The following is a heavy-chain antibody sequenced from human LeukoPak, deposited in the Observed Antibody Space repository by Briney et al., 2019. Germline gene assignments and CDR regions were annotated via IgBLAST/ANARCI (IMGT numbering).Heavy chain of an antibody. D-gene: IGHD6-13*01. V-gene: IGHV3-11*06. CDR1: GFTFSSYA. CDR2: ISTSSYT. CDR3: VRCISWGFDP. Sequence: GGSLRLSCAASGFTFSSYAMSWIRQAPGKGLEWVSYISTSSYTNYADSVKGRFTISRDNAKNSLYLQMNGLGAEDTAVYYCVRCISWGFDPWGQGTLVTVSS. J-gene: IGHJ5*02.